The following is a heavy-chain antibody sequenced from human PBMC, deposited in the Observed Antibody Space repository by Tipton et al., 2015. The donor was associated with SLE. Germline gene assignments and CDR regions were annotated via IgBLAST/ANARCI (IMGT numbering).Heavy chain of an antibody. V-gene: IGHV3-33*08. CDR3: ARVVAYVIGY. CDR2: IWYDGSNK. D-gene: IGHD3-10*02. CDR1: GFTFSNYG. J-gene: IGHJ4*02. Sequence: RSLRLSCAASGFTFSNYGMHWVRQAPGKGLEWVAVIWYDGSNKYYADSVKGRFTISRDNAKNSLYLQMNSLRAEDTAVYYCARVVAYVIGYRGQGTLVTVSS.